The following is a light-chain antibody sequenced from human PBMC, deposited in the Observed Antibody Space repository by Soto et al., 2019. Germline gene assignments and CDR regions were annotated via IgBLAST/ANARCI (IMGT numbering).Light chain of an antibody. J-gene: IGKJ2*01. CDR3: QHYYTTPYT. CDR1: QSILYSSNNKNY. Sequence: DIVMTQSPDSLAVSLGERATINCKSSQSILYSSNNKNYLAWYQQKPGQPPKLLIYWASTRESGVPDRFSGSGSGSDFTLTISSLQAEDVAAYYCQHYYTTPYTFGQGTKLEIK. V-gene: IGKV4-1*01. CDR2: WAS.